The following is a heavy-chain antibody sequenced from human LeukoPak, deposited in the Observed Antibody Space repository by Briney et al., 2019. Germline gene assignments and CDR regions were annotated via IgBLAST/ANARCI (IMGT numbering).Heavy chain of an antibody. Sequence: GGSLRLSCAASGFTFRSYGMHWVRQAPGKGLEWVAVIWYDGSNKYYADSVKGRFTISRDNSKNTLYLQMNSLRAEDTAVYYCARDPMVRGVKATPYSDYWGQGTLVTVSS. D-gene: IGHD3-10*01. J-gene: IGHJ4*02. CDR2: IWYDGSNK. V-gene: IGHV3-33*01. CDR1: GFTFRSYG. CDR3: ARDPMVRGVKATPYSDY.